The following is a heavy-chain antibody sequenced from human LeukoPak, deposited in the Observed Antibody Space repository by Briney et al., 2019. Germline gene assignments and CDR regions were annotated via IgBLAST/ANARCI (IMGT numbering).Heavy chain of an antibody. V-gene: IGHV4-39*01. CDR2: IYYSGST. Sequence: SETLSPTCTVSGGSISSSSYYWGWIRQPPGKGLEWIGSIYYSGSTYYNPSLKSRVTISVDTSKNQFSLKLSSVTAADTAVYYCASPLAYSSRYYYYGMDVWGQGTTVTVSS. J-gene: IGHJ6*02. CDR1: GGSISSSSYY. CDR3: ASPLAYSSRYYYYGMDV. D-gene: IGHD6-13*01.